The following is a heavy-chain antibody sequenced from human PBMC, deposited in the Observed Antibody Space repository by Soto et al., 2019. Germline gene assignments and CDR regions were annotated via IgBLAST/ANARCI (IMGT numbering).Heavy chain of an antibody. CDR3: AADAYCSSNTCPGALDI. J-gene: IGHJ3*02. V-gene: IGHV3-15*01. CDR2: IKRKSDGGTA. Sequence: EVQLVESGGGLVKPGGSLRLSCAASGFTFSHVWMTWVRQAPGKGLEWVGHIKRKSDGGTADSAAPVKGRFTISRDDLKATLYLQMNSLEIEDTAVYYCAADAYCSSNTCPGALDIWGRGTMVTVSS. CDR1: GFTFSHVW. D-gene: IGHD2-2*01.